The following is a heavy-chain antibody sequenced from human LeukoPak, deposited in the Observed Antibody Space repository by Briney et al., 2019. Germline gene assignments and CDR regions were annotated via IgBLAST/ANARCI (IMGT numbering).Heavy chain of an antibody. V-gene: IGHV5-51*01. CDR3: ARRPGGTYREVDY. CDR1: GYRFTSYW. Sequence: GESLKISCQASGYRFTSYWIGWVRQMPGKGLEWMGIIYPGDSDTTYSPSFQGQVTISADKSISTAYLQWGSLKASDTAMYYCARRPGGTYREVDYWGQGTLVTVSS. CDR2: IYPGDSDT. J-gene: IGHJ4*02. D-gene: IGHD1-26*01.